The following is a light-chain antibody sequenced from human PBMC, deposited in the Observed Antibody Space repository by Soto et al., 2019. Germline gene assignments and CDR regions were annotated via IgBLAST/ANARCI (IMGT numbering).Light chain of an antibody. CDR1: SSNIGNNY. V-gene: IGLV1-51*01. CDR2: NNN. Sequence: QSVLTQPPSVSRAPGQKVTTSRPGTSSNIGNNYVSWYQQLPGTAPKLLIYNNNKGPSGIPDRFSGSKSGTSGTLDITGLQTGDEADYYCATWDYSLTGEVFGGGTKLTVL. CDR3: ATWDYSLTGEV. J-gene: IGLJ2*01.